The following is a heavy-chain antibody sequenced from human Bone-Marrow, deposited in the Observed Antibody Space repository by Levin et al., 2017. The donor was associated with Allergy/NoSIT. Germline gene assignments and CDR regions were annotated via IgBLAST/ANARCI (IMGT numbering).Heavy chain of an antibody. J-gene: IGHJ4*02. V-gene: IGHV3-23*01. Sequence: GGSLRLSCAASGFTFSSFSMTWVRQAPGKGLQWVSAITGGGGATDYADSVKGRFSISRDNSKNTLYLQMNSLRAEDTAMYFCAKRSGYEEGYFDYWGQGTLVTVSS. D-gene: IGHD5-12*01. CDR1: GFTFSSFS. CDR3: AKRSGYEEGYFDY. CDR2: ITGGGGAT.